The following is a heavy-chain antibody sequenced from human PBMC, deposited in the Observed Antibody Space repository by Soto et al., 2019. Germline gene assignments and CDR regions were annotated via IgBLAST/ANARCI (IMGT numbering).Heavy chain of an antibody. V-gene: IGHV1-46*01. J-gene: IGHJ4*02. D-gene: IGHD3-22*01. Sequence: ASVKVSCKASGYTFTSYGISWVRQAPGQGLEWMGIINPSGGSTSYAQKFQGRVTMTRDTSTSTVYMELSSLRSDDTAMFYCASGRYDASGYFDYWGQGTLVTVSS. CDR3: ASGRYDASGYFDY. CDR1: GYTFTSYG. CDR2: INPSGGST.